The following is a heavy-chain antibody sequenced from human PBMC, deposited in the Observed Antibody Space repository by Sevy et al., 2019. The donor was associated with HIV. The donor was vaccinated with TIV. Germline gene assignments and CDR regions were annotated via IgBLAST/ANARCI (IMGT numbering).Heavy chain of an antibody. J-gene: IGHJ3*02. D-gene: IGHD2-15*01. V-gene: IGHV4-34*01. CDR1: GGSLSDYS. CDR3: ARGNDVFGSFHI. CDR2: ITHSGNT. Sequence: SETLSLTCAVYGGSLSDYSWNWIRQSPERGLEWIGEITHSGNTDYVSSLKSRVTISKATSKNQFSLKLNSVTAADTAVYFCARGNDVFGSFHIWGRGTGVTVSS.